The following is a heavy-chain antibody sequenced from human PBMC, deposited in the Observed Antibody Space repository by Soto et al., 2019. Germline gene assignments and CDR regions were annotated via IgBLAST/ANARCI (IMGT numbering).Heavy chain of an antibody. J-gene: IGHJ6*02. CDR1: GYSFTSYW. V-gene: IGHV5-10-1*01. D-gene: IGHD1-7*01. Sequence: GESLKISCKGSGYSFTSYWISWVRQMPGKGLEWMGRIDPSDSYTNYSPSFQGHVTISADKSISTAYLQWSSLKASDTAMYYCARNTRITGTTNYYGMYVWSQGTTVTVSS. CDR3: ARNTRITGTTNYYGMYV. CDR2: IDPSDSYT.